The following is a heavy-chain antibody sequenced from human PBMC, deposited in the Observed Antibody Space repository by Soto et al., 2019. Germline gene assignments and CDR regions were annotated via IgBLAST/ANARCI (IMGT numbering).Heavy chain of an antibody. J-gene: IGHJ6*02. Sequence: QLQLQESGPGLVKPSETLSLTCTVSGGSISSSSYYWGWIRQPPGKGLEWIGSIYYSGSTYYNPSLKSRVPISVDTSKNQFSLKLSSVTAADTAVYYCARQKGRYSSSWYLYYYGMDVWGQGTTVTVSS. CDR2: IYYSGST. CDR1: GGSISSSSYY. V-gene: IGHV4-39*01. D-gene: IGHD6-13*01. CDR3: ARQKGRYSSSWYLYYYGMDV.